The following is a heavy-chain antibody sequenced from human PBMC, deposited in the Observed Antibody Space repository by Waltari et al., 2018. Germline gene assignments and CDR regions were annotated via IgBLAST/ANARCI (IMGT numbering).Heavy chain of an antibody. CDR2: IYCSGST. J-gene: IGHJ4*02. V-gene: IGHV4-59*01. D-gene: IGHD6-19*01. CDR3: ARVHSGWYDY. CDR1: GGPISCYY. Sequence: QVQLQESGPGLVKPSETLPPTCPVSGGPISCYYWTWIGEPPGKGLEWNGYIYCSGSTNYNPSLKSRVTISVDTSKDQFSLKLSAVTAADTAVYYCARVHSGWYDYWGQGTLVTVSS.